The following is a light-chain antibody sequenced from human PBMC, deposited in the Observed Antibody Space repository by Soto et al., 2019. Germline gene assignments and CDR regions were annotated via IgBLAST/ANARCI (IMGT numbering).Light chain of an antibody. J-gene: IGLJ2*01. Sequence: QSVLTQPPSVSGAPGQRVTISCTGSSSNIGAGYDVHWYQQLPGTAPKLLIYNNNNRPSGVPDRFSGSKSGTSASLAITGLQAEDEADYYCQSHGSSLSGVVFGGGTKVTVL. CDR3: QSHGSSLSGVV. CDR1: SSNIGAGYD. V-gene: IGLV1-40*01. CDR2: NNN.